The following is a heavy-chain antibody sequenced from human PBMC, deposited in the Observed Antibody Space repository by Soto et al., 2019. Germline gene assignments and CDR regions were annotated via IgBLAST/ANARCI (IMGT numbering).Heavy chain of an antibody. J-gene: IGHJ6*02. V-gene: IGHV3-30*18. CDR1: GFTFDNYG. CDR3: AKDLDVVVVVTATRGLDV. CDR2: ISYDGSKK. D-gene: IGHD2-15*01. Sequence: QVQLVESGGGVVQPGRSLRLSCAASGFTFDNYGLHWVRQAPGKGLEWVAVISYDGSKKFYADSVTGRFTISRDNSKNTLYLQMNTLRVDDTAVYYFAKDLDVVVVVTATRGLDVWGQGTTVTVSS.